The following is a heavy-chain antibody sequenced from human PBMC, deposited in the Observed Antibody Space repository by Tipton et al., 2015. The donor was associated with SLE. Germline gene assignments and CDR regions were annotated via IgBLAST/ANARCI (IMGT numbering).Heavy chain of an antibody. Sequence: TLSLTCTVSGGSISSYYWSWIRQPPGKGLEWIGYIYYSGSTNYNPSLKSRVTISVDTSKNQFSLKLSSVTAADTAVYYCARAQNYYGSGRYPDYWGQGTLVTVSS. CDR1: GGSISSYY. CDR2: IYYSGST. V-gene: IGHV4-59*07. J-gene: IGHJ4*02. D-gene: IGHD3-10*01. CDR3: ARAQNYYGSGRYPDY.